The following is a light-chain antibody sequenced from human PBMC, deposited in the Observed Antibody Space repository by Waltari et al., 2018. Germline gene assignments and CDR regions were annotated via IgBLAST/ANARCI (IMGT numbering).Light chain of an antibody. CDR2: EVI. V-gene: IGLV2-23*02. CDR1: SSDVGFYNL. J-gene: IGLJ3*02. CDR3: CSYAGRNMWV. Sequence: QSALTQPASVSGSPGQSITISCTGTSSDVGFYNLVSWYQHHPDKAPKLMVYEVIERPSGVSNRFSGSKSGNTAALTSSGRQAEDEADYDRCSYAGRNMWVFGGGTKLTVL.